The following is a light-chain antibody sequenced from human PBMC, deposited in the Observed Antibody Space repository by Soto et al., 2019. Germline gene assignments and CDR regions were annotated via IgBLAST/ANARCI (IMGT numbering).Light chain of an antibody. CDR1: SSDVGSYNL. V-gene: IGLV2-23*02. CDR3: CSYAGSSTHVV. CDR2: EVS. J-gene: IGLJ2*01. Sequence: QSALTQPASVSGSPGQSITIYCTGTSSDVGSYNLVSWYQHHPGKAPKLMVYEVSKRPSGVSNRFSGSKSGNTASLTISGLQAEDEADYYCCSYAGSSTHVVFGGGTKVTVL.